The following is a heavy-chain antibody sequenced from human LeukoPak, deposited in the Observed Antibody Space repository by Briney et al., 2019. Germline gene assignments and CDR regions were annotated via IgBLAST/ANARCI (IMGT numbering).Heavy chain of an antibody. CDR2: IYYSGST. D-gene: IGHD3-9*01. Sequence: SETLSLTCTVSGGSISSYYWSWIRQPPGKGLEWIGYIYYSGSTYYNPSLKSRVTISVDTSKNQFSLKLSSVTAADTAVYYCARGGQYYDILTGYFLEAFDIWGQGTMVTVSS. V-gene: IGHV4-59*12. J-gene: IGHJ3*02. CDR3: ARGGQYYDILTGYFLEAFDI. CDR1: GGSISSYY.